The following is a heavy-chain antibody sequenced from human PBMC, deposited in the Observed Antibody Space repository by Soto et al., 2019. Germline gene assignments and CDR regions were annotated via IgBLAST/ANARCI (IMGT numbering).Heavy chain of an antibody. D-gene: IGHD3-10*01. CDR2: ISAYNGNT. CDR3: ARASRITMVRGVIGWFDP. V-gene: IGHV1-18*04. Sequence: ASVKVSCKASGYTFTSYGISWVRQAPGQGLEWMGWISAYNGNTNYAQKLQGRVTMTTDTSTSTAYMELRSLRSDDTAAYYCARASRITMVRGVIGWFDPWGQGTLVTVSS. J-gene: IGHJ5*02. CDR1: GYTFTSYG.